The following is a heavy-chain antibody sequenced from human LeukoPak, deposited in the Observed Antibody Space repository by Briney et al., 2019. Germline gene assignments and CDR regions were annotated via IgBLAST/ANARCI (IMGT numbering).Heavy chain of an antibody. V-gene: IGHV3-53*01. CDR1: GVTVSSNY. J-gene: IGHJ4*02. CDR2: LYSGGAT. D-gene: IGHD6-19*01. CDR3: TKLKGWYGEGFFDY. Sequence: GGSLRLSCAAAGVTVSSNYMSWVRQPAGKGLEWVSVLYSGGATFYADSVKGRFTISRDTSNNTLYLQMNDLRADDTAVYYCTKLKGWYGEGFFDYWGQGTLVTVSS.